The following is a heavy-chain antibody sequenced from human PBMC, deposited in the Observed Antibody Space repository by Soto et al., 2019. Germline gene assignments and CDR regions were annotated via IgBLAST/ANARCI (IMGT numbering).Heavy chain of an antibody. J-gene: IGHJ6*02. CDR2: IYYSGST. Sequence: SETLSLTCTVSGCSISSSSYYWGWIRQPPGKGLEWIGSIYYSGSTYYNPSLKNRVTISVDTSKNQFSLKLSFVTASDTAVYYCARRLYYDSSGFEGGGMDVWGQGTTVT. V-gene: IGHV4-39*01. CDR3: ARRLYYDSSGFEGGGMDV. D-gene: IGHD3-22*01. CDR1: GCSISSSSYY.